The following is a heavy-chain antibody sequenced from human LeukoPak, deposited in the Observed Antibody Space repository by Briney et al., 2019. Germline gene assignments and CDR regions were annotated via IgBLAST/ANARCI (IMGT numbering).Heavy chain of an antibody. V-gene: IGHV4-34*01. CDR3: ARGFVVFSLNCTNGVCHTPEGLDY. Sequence: TSSETLSLTCAVYGGSFSGYYWSWIRQPPGKGLEWIGEINHSGSTNYNPSLKSRVTISVDTSKNQFSLKLSSVTAADTAVYYCARGFVVFSLNCTNGVCHTPEGLDYWGQGTLVTVSS. CDR2: INHSGST. CDR1: GGSFSGYY. J-gene: IGHJ4*02. D-gene: IGHD2-8*01.